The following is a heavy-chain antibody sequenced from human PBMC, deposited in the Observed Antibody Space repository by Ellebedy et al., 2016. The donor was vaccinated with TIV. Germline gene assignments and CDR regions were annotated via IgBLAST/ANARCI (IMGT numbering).Heavy chain of an antibody. V-gene: IGHV4-4*02. D-gene: IGHD3-10*01. CDR3: VRQIYYRGSGESWFDP. Sequence: MPGGSLRLSCAASGFTVSSNYMSWVRHPPGKGPGWLGEISHGKTTNYNPSLKSRVTISVDRSKNQFSLNLASVTAADTAVYYCVRQIYYRGSGESWFDPWGQGTLVTVSS. J-gene: IGHJ5*02. CDR1: GFTVSSNY. CDR2: ISHGKTT.